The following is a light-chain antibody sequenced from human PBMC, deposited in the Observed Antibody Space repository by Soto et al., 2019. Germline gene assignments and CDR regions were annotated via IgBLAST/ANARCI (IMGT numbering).Light chain of an antibody. J-gene: IGKJ3*01. CDR1: QNIGRW. CDR2: DAS. Sequence: DIEITQSPSSLSASLVDRVTITCRSSQNIGRWLAWYQQKPGKVPKLLIYDASNLESGVPSRISGSGSGTEFTITISSLHPDDFATYYCQQFTSYSSFTFGPGTKVDIK. CDR3: QQFTSYSSFT. V-gene: IGKV1-5*01.